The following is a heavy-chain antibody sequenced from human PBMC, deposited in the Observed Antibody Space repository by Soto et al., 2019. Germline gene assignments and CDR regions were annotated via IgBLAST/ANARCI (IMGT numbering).Heavy chain of an antibody. Sequence: SETLSLTCFVSGGSVSSTYYYLSWIRQPPGKGLEWIGYIYYSGRTDYKSSLKSRVTISLGPSKNQVSLKFNSVTAADTAVYYCARGGYSGRLYYFDYWGLGTLVTVSS. D-gene: IGHD2-15*01. CDR3: ARGGYSGRLYYFDY. V-gene: IGHV4-61*01. J-gene: IGHJ4*02. CDR2: IYYSGRT. CDR1: GGSVSSTYYY.